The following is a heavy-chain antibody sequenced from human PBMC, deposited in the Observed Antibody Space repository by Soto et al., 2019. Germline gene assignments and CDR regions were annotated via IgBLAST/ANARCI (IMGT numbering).Heavy chain of an antibody. CDR2: ISYSGST. J-gene: IGHJ5*02. V-gene: IGHV4-39*02. CDR1: GDSISSRSYY. Sequence: SETLSLTCTVSGDSISSRSYYWGWIRQPPGKGPEWIGSISYSGSTYYNPSLKSRVTMSVDTSKNQFSLKLSFVTAADTAVYYCARDSGYSSFSDWFDPWGQGTLGTVSS. CDR3: ARDSGYSSFSDWFDP. D-gene: IGHD6-13*01.